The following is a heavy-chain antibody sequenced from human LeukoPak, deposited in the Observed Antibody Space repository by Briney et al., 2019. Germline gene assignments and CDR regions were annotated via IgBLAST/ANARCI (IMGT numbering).Heavy chain of an antibody. CDR1: GYTFTSYD. J-gene: IGHJ4*02. V-gene: IGHV1-8*01. D-gene: IGHD6-13*01. CDR2: MNPNSGNT. CDR3: ARGRKRGAAAVQNFDY. Sequence: ASVKVSCKASGYTFTSYDINWVRQATGQGLEWMGWMNPNSGNTGYAQKFQGRVTMTRNTSISTAYMELSSLRSEDTAVYYCARGRKRGAAAVQNFDYWGQETLVTVSS.